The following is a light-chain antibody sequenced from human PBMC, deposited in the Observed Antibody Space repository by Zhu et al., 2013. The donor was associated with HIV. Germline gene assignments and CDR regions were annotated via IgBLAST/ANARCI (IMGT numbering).Light chain of an antibody. J-gene: IGKJ3*01. Sequence: IVLTQSPGTLSLSPGERATLSCRASQSVTSNLAWYQQKPGQAPRLLIYGAAKRAAGVPARFSGSGSGTDFTLTINSVETDDLAVYYCQHRSSGPFSFGPGTKVDSK. CDR1: QSVTSN. CDR2: GAA. CDR3: QHRSSGPFS. V-gene: IGKV3-11*01.